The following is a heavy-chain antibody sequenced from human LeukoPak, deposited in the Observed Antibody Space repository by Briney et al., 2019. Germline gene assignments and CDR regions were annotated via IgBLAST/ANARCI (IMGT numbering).Heavy chain of an antibody. D-gene: IGHD6-13*01. CDR2: IYYSGST. CDR3: ARDEDSSSWRPLYNWFDP. CDR1: GGSISSYY. Sequence: PSETLSLTCTVSGGSISSYYWSWICQPPGKGLEWIGSIYYSGSTYYNPSLKSRVTISVDTSKNQFSLKLSSVTAADTAVYYCARDEDSSSWRPLYNWFDPWGQGTLVTVSS. J-gene: IGHJ5*02. V-gene: IGHV4-39*07.